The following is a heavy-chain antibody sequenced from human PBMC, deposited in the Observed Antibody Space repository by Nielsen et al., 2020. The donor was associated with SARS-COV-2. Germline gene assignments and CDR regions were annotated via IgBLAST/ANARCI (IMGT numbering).Heavy chain of an antibody. J-gene: IGHJ6*02. V-gene: IGHV3-30*02. CDR2: IRYDGSSK. CDR3: ARDTPSIVVVTAIPLFYGMDV. Sequence: WIRQPPGKGLEWVAFIRYDGSSKYYADSVKGRFTISRDNSKNTLYLQMNSLRAEDTAVYYCARDTPSIVVVTAIPLFYGMDVWGQGTTVTVSS. D-gene: IGHD2-21*02.